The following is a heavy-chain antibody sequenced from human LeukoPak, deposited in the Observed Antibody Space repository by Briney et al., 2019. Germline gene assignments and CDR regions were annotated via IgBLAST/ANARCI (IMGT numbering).Heavy chain of an antibody. CDR3: AKERLWFGELFPDY. D-gene: IGHD3-10*01. Sequence: GGSLGPSVPGSGFTFITLARNWAARPPARGWGGGAFIRYDGSNKYYADSVKGRFTISRDNSKNTLYLQMNSLRAEDTAVYYCAKERLWFGELFPDYWGQGTLVTVSS. CDR2: IRYDGSNK. CDR1: GFTFITLA. J-gene: IGHJ4*02. V-gene: IGHV3-30*02.